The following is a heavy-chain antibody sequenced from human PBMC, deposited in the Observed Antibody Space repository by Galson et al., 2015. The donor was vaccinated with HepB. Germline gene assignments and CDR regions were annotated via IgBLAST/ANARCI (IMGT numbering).Heavy chain of an antibody. CDR3: VPWARYYDSSGYYSY. CDR1: GFTFSSYA. V-gene: IGHV3-64D*06. Sequence: SLRLSCAASGFTFSSYAMHWVRQAPGKGLEYVSAISSNGGSTYYADSVKGRFTISRDNSKNTLYLQMSSLRAEDTAVYYCVPWARYYDSSGYYSYWGQGTLVTVSS. D-gene: IGHD3-22*01. CDR2: ISSNGGST. J-gene: IGHJ4*02.